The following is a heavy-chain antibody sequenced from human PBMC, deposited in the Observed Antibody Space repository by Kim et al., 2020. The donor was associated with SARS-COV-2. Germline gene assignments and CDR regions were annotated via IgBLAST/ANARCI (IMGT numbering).Heavy chain of an antibody. CDR3: ARVSTVAGWFDP. Sequence: NYNPSRKSRVNISVDTSKNQFSLKLSSVTAADTAVYYCARVSTVAGWFDPWGQGTLVTVSS. J-gene: IGHJ5*02. D-gene: IGHD4-17*01. V-gene: IGHV4-59*01.